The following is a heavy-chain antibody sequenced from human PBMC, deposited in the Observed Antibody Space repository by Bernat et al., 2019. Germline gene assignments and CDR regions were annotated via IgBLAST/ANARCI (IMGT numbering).Heavy chain of an antibody. CDR1: GFTFSSYG. CDR3: AKAEGAPVNLRWVGELLCNWFDP. J-gene: IGHJ5*02. Sequence: QVQLVESGGGVVQPGRSLRLSCAASGFTFSSYGMHWVRQAPGKGLEWVAVISYDGSNKYYADSVKGRFTISRDNSKNTLYLQMNSLRAEDTAVYYCAKAEGAPVNLRWVGELLCNWFDPWGQGTLVTVSS. D-gene: IGHD3-10*01. V-gene: IGHV3-30*18. CDR2: ISYDGSNK.